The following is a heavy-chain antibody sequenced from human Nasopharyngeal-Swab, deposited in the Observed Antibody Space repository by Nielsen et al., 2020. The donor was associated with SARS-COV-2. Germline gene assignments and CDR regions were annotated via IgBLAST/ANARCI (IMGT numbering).Heavy chain of an antibody. Sequence: GESLKISCAVSGFTFSNSWMSWVRQAPGKGLEWVSAIGSTGGSTYYADSVKGQFTISRDNAKNSLFLQLSSLRVEDSAVYYCARMADSSGWYIDYWGQGTLVTVSS. J-gene: IGHJ4*02. CDR3: ARMADSSGWYIDY. V-gene: IGHV3-21*01. CDR2: IGSTGGST. CDR1: GFTFSNSW. D-gene: IGHD6-19*01.